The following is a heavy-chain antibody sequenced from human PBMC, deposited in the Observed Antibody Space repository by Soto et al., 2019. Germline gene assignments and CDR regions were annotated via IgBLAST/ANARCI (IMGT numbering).Heavy chain of an antibody. CDR3: ARGKIRGWFDP. CDR2: INHSGST. V-gene: IGHV4-34*01. D-gene: IGHD3-3*01. Sequence: QVQLQQWGAGLLKPSETLSLTCAVYGGSFSGYYWSWIRQPPGKGLEWIGEINHSGSTNYNPSLKSRVTISVDTSKNQFSLKLSSVTAADTAVDYCARGKIRGWFDPWGQGTLVTVSS. CDR1: GGSFSGYY. J-gene: IGHJ5*02.